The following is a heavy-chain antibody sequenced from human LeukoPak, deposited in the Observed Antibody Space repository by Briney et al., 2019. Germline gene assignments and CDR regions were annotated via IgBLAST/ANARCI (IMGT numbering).Heavy chain of an antibody. V-gene: IGHV4-59*01. Sequence: SETLSLTCTVSGGFIRSYYWSWIRQPPGKGLEWIAYIYYSGSTNYNPSLKSRVTISIDTSKSQVSLKLSSVTAADTAVYYCARETMVRLLDYWGQGTLVTDSS. CDR1: GGFIRSYY. J-gene: IGHJ4*02. CDR2: IYYSGST. D-gene: IGHD3-10*01. CDR3: ARETMVRLLDY.